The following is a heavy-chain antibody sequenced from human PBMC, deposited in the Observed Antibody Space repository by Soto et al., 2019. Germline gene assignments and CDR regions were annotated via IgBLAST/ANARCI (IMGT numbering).Heavy chain of an antibody. CDR1: GASISSYY. V-gene: IGHV4-59*01. D-gene: IGHD1-1*01. Sequence: QVQLQESGPGLVKPSETLSLTCTVSGASISSYYWSWIRQPPGKGLEWIGYVYYSGSTNYNPSLKXXVXXSVDTSKNQFSLKLSSVTAAATAMYYCARDTTPSLWGQGTLVTVSS. CDR3: ARDTTPSL. CDR2: VYYSGST. J-gene: IGHJ4*02.